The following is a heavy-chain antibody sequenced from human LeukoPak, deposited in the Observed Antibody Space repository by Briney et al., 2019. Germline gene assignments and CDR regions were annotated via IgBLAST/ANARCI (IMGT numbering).Heavy chain of an antibody. CDR2: IDHSGST. CDR1: GGSFSGYY. J-gene: IGHJ6*03. V-gene: IGHV4-34*01. D-gene: IGHD5-12*01. Sequence: SETLSLTCAVYGGSFSGYYWSWIRQPRGKGLEGIGEIDHSGSTNYNPSLKSRVTISVDTSKNQFSLKLSSVTAADPAVYYCARVYSGYDWDYYYYMDVWGKGTTVTVSS. CDR3: ARVYSGYDWDYYYYMDV.